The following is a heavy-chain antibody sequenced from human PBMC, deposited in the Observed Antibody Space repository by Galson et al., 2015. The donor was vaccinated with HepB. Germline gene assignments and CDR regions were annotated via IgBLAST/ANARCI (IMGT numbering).Heavy chain of an antibody. J-gene: IGHJ4*02. D-gene: IGHD3-10*02. CDR2: IYYSGST. V-gene: IGHV4-59*01. CDR1: GGSISSYY. Sequence: SETLSLTCTVSGGSISSYYWSWIRQPPGKGLEWIGYIYYSGSTNYNPSLKSRVTISVDTSKNQFSLKLSSVTAADTAVYYCAGDLNCSGGYFPLRLWGPGTLV. CDR3: AGDLNCSGGYFPLRL.